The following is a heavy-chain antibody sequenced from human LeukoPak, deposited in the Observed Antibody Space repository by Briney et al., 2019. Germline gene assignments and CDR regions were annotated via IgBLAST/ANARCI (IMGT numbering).Heavy chain of an antibody. CDR2: ISSSSSYI. D-gene: IGHD6-13*01. CDR3: ARDIAAAGLDY. CDR1: GFTFSSYS. Sequence: GGSLRLSCAASGFTFSSYSMNWVRQAPGKGLEWVSSISSSSSYIYYADSVKGRFTISRENAKNSLYLQMNSLRAGDTAVYYCARDIAAAGLDYWGQGTQVTVSS. J-gene: IGHJ4*02. V-gene: IGHV3-21*01.